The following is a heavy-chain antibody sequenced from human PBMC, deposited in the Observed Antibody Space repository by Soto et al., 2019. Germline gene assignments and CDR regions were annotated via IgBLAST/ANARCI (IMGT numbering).Heavy chain of an antibody. J-gene: IGHJ6*02. CDR2: VYTPGGT. CDR3: AKGAVAGADYGMDV. Sequence: QVRLQESGPGLVKPSETLSLTCTVSGGSSNTYYWSWIRQPAGKGLGWIGRVYTPGGTNDNPSLKSRVTMSIDTSKKQFSLKLSSVTAADTAVYYCAKGAVAGADYGMDVWGRGTTVTVA. D-gene: IGHD6-13*01. V-gene: IGHV4-4*07. CDR1: GGSSNTYY.